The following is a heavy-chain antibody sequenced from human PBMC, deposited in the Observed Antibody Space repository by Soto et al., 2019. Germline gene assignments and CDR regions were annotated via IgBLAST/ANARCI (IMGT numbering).Heavy chain of an antibody. CDR3: ASSLLTPFDY. CDR2: INSDGSST. CDR1: GFTFSSYW. V-gene: IGHV3-74*01. D-gene: IGHD7-27*01. J-gene: IGHJ4*02. Sequence: EVQLVESGGGLVQPGGSLRLSCAASGFTFSSYWMHWVHQAPGKGLVWVSRINSDGSSTSCADSVKGRFTMSRDNAKNTLFLQMNSLRAEDTAVYYCASSLLTPFDYWGQGTLLTVSS.